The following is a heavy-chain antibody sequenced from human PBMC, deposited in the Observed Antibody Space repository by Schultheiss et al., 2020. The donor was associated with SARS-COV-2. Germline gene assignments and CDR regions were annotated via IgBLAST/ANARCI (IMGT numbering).Heavy chain of an antibody. J-gene: IGHJ4*02. CDR3: ARDLNWIVFDY. V-gene: IGHV3-23*01. CDR2: ISGSGGST. D-gene: IGHD1-20*01. CDR1: GFTFSSYA. Sequence: GGSLRLSCTASGFTFSSYAMHWVRQAPGKGLEWVSAISGSGGSTYYADSVKGRFTISRDNSKNTLYLQMNSLRVEDTAVYYCARDLNWIVFDYWGQGSLVTVSS.